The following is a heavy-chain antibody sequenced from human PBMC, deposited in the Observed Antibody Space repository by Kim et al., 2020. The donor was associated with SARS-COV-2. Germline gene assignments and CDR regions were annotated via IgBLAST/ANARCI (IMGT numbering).Heavy chain of an antibody. Sequence: GGSLRLSCAASGFSFGDYGMSWVRQAPGKGLEWVSAINWNGGSTGYADSVKGRFTISRDNAKKSLYLQMNSLRAEDTALYFCASRTYYYDSSGYYYFDY. CDR1: GFSFGDYG. CDR3: ASRTYYYDSSGYYYFDY. D-gene: IGHD3-22*01. CDR2: INWNGGST. J-gene: IGHJ4*01. V-gene: IGHV3-20*04.